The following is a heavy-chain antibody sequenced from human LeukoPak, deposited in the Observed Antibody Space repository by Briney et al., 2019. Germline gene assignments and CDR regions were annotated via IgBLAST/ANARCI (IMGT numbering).Heavy chain of an antibody. CDR2: ITASGTAM. CDR1: GFTFSSYS. V-gene: IGHV3-48*04. D-gene: IGHD6-13*01. CDR3: AKDESDSSTWNYFDY. Sequence: GGSLRLSCAASGFTFSSYSMNWVRQAPGKGLEWVSHITASGTAMFYADSVKGRFTISRDNAKDSLYLQMNSLRAEDTAFYYCAKDESDSSTWNYFDYWGQGNLVTVSS. J-gene: IGHJ4*02.